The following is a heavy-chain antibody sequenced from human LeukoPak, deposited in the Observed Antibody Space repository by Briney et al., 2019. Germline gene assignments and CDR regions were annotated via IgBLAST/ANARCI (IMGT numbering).Heavy chain of an antibody. CDR2: MNPNSGNT. CDR3: ARGDSSGHDY. V-gene: IGHV1-8*02. J-gene: IGHJ4*02. D-gene: IGHD3-22*01. CDR1: GYTFTSYA. Sequence: ASVKVSCKASGYTFTSYAMHWVRQAPGQGLEWMGWMNPNSGNTGYAQKFQGRVTMTRNTSISTAYMELSSLRSEDTAVYYCARGDSSGHDYWGQGTLVTVSS.